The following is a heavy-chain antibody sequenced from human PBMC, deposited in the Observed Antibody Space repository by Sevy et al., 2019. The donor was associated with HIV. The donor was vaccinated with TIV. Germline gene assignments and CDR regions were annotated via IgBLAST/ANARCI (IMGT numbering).Heavy chain of an antibody. D-gene: IGHD6-13*01. V-gene: IGHV3-74*01. CDR3: ASNSPYSSSRVGYYYYGMDV. J-gene: IGHJ6*02. Sequence: GGSLRLSCAASGFTFSSYWMHWVRQAPGKGLVWVSRINSEGSSTSYADSVKGRFTISRDNAKNTLYLQMNSLRAEDTAVYYCASNSPYSSSRVGYYYYGMDVWGQGTTVTVSS. CDR1: GFTFSSYW. CDR2: INSEGSST.